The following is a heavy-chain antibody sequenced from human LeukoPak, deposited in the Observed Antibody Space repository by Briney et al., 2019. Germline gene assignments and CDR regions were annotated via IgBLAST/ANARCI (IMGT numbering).Heavy chain of an antibody. D-gene: IGHD5-24*01. J-gene: IGHJ4*02. V-gene: IGHV1-46*01. Sequence: ASVKVSCKASGYTFTSYYMHWARQAPGQGLEWMGIINPSGGSTSYAQKFQGRVTMTTDTSTSTAYMELRSLRSDDTAVYYCAVPGDGYNYYFDYWGQGTLVTVSS. CDR2: INPSGGST. CDR1: GYTFTSYY. CDR3: AVPGDGYNYYFDY.